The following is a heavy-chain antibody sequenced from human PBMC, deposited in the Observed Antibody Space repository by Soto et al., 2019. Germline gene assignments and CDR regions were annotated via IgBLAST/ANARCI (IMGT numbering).Heavy chain of an antibody. J-gene: IGHJ6*02. V-gene: IGHV4-59*01. CDR3: VSDRDLGYCTNGVCLYGMDV. Sequence: SETLSLTCTVSGGSISSYYWSWIRQPPGKRLDKIGYIYYSGSTNYNPSLKSRVTISVDTSKNQYSLKLSSVTAADTAVYYCVSDRDLGYCTNGVCLYGMDVWGQGTTVTVSS. CDR1: GGSISSYY. CDR2: IYYSGST. D-gene: IGHD2-8*01.